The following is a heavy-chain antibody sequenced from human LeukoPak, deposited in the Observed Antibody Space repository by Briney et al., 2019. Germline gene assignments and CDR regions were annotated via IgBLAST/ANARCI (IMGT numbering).Heavy chain of an antibody. CDR3: ARCGLRGPGWADY. V-gene: IGHV4-38-2*02. Sequence: PSETLSLTCTVSGYSISSGYYWGWIRQPPGKGLEWIGSIYHSGSTYYNPSLKSRVTISVDTSKNQFSLKLSSVTAADTAVYYCARCGLRGPGWADYWGQGTLVTVSS. CDR1: GYSISSGYY. D-gene: IGHD5-12*01. CDR2: IYHSGST. J-gene: IGHJ4*02.